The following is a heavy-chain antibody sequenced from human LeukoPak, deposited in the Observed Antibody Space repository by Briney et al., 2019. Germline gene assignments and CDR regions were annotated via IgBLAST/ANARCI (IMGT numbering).Heavy chain of an antibody. Sequence: GGPLRLSCAASGFTFSSYGMHWVRRAPGRGREWVAVISYDGSNTYYADSVKGRFTISRDNSKNMLYLQMNSLRAEDTAVYYCAKPYYYGSRSYMDYWGQGTLVTVSS. CDR2: ISYDGSNT. D-gene: IGHD3-10*01. V-gene: IGHV3-30*18. CDR3: AKPYYYGSRSYMDY. J-gene: IGHJ4*02. CDR1: GFTFSSYG.